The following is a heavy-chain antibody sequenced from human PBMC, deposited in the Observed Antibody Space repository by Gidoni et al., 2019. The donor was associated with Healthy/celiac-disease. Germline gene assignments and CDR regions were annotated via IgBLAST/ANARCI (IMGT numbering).Heavy chain of an antibody. J-gene: IGHJ4*02. CDR3: AREREEYSSGWAFDY. CDR1: GFTFSSYW. D-gene: IGHD6-19*01. Sequence: EVQLVESGGGLVQPGGSLRLSCAASGFTFSSYWMRWVRQAPGKGLDWVANKKQDGSEKYYVDSVKGRFTISRDNAKNSLYLQMNSLRAEDTAVYYCAREREEYSSGWAFDYWGQGTLVTVSS. V-gene: IGHV3-7*03. CDR2: KKQDGSEK.